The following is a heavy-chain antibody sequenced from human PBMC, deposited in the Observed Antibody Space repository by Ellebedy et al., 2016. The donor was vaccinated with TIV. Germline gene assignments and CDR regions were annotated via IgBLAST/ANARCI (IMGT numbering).Heavy chain of an antibody. Sequence: ASVKVSCXASGYTFTGYYMHWVRQAPGQGLEWMGMINPSGGSTSYAQKFQGRVTMTRDTSTSTVYMELSSLRSEDTAVYYCAREGLTPWWPYGMDVWGQGTTVTVSS. J-gene: IGHJ6*02. CDR2: INPSGGST. CDR1: GYTFTGYY. CDR3: AREGLTPWWPYGMDV. D-gene: IGHD2-15*01. V-gene: IGHV1-46*01.